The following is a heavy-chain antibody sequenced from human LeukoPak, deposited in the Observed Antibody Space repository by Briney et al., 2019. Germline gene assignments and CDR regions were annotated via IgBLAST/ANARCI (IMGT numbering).Heavy chain of an antibody. CDR2: IKPDGSEK. CDR1: GFTFSSYW. CDR3: ARASGYSSGWSHFDY. V-gene: IGHV3-7*01. D-gene: IGHD6-19*01. Sequence: GGSLRLSCAASGFTFSSYWMSWVRQAPGKGLEWVANIKPDGSEKYYADSVKGRFTISRDNSKNTLYLQMNSLRAEDTAVYYCARASGYSSGWSHFDYWGQGTLVTVSS. J-gene: IGHJ4*02.